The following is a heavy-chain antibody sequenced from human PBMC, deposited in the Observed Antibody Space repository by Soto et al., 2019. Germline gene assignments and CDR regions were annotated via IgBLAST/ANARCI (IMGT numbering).Heavy chain of an antibody. D-gene: IGHD2-8*01. V-gene: IGHV3-21*01. Sequence: GGSLRLSCAASGFTFSSYSMNWVRQAPGKGLEWVSSISGSSSYIYYADSVKGRFTISRDNAKNSLYLQMNSLRAEDTAVYYCASGSYCTNGVCYTDYYGMDVWGQGTTVTVSS. J-gene: IGHJ6*02. CDR3: ASGSYCTNGVCYTDYYGMDV. CDR2: ISGSSSYI. CDR1: GFTFSSYS.